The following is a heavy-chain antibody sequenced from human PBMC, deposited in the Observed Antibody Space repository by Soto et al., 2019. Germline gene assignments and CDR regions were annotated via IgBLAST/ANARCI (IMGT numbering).Heavy chain of an antibody. CDR1: GFTFSSYS. V-gene: IGHV3-21*01. CDR2: ISSSSSYI. Sequence: EVQLVESGGGLVKPGGSLRLSCAASGFTFSSYSMNWVRQAPGKGLEWVSSISSSSSYIYYADSVKGRFTISRDNAKNSLYLQMNSLRAEDTAVYYSARGVLVPAAIPDAFDIWGQGTMVTVSS. CDR3: ARGVLVPAAIPDAFDI. J-gene: IGHJ3*02. D-gene: IGHD2-2*01.